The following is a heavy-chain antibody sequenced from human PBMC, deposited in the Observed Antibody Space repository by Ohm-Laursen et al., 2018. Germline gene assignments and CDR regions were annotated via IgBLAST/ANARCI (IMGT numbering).Heavy chain of an antibody. D-gene: IGHD3-22*01. V-gene: IGHV3-15*01. Sequence: SLRLSCAAFGFTFSNAWMSWVRQAPGKGLEWVGRIKSKTDGGTTDYAAPVKGRFTISRDDSKNTLYLQMNSLKTEDTAVYYCTTEYYYDSSGYYWNAFDIWGQGTMVTVSS. CDR2: IKSKTDGGTT. J-gene: IGHJ3*02. CDR1: GFTFSNAW. CDR3: TTEYYYDSSGYYWNAFDI.